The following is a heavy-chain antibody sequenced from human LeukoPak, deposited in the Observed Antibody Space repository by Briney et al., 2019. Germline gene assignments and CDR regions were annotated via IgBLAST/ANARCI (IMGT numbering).Heavy chain of an antibody. CDR2: ISVYNGDT. V-gene: IGHV1-18*01. Sequence: GSVKVSCKASGYPFTRYYINWVRQAPGQGLEWMGWISVYNGDTNYAQNFQGRVTMTTDTSTDTAYMELRSLRYDDTAVYYCARDGLSYTNPNNWFDPWGQGTLVTVSS. CDR3: ARDGLSYTNPNNWFDP. J-gene: IGHJ5*02. CDR1: GYPFTRYY. D-gene: IGHD2-2*02.